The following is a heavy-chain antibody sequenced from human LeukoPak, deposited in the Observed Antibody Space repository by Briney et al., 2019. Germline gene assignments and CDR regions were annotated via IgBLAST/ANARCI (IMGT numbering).Heavy chain of an antibody. CDR2: IYSGGST. CDR1: GFTFSSYS. V-gene: IGHV3-66*01. D-gene: IGHD5-12*01. Sequence: GGSLRLSCAASGFTFSSYSMNWVRQAPGKGLEWVSVIYSGGSTYYADSVKGRFTISRDNSKNTLYLQMNSLRAEDTAVYYCASVATMWDYWGQGTLVTVSS. J-gene: IGHJ4*02. CDR3: ASVATMWDY.